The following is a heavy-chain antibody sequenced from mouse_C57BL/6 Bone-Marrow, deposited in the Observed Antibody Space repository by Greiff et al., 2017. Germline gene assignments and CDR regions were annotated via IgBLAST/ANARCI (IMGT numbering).Heavy chain of an antibody. J-gene: IGHJ4*01. CDR3: TTFTAVVGCYYARDY. D-gene: IGHD1-1*01. CDR2: IDPDNGDT. Sequence: VQLKQSGAELVRPGASVKLSCTASGFNIKDDYMHWVKQRPEQGLEWIGWIDPDNGDTEYASKFQGKATITADTSSNTAYLQLSSLTSEDTAVEYCTTFTAVVGCYYARDYWGQGTAVTVSA. CDR1: GFNIKDDY. V-gene: IGHV14-4*01.